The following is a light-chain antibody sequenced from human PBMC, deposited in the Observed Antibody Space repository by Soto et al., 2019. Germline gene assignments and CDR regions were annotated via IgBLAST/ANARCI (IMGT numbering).Light chain of an antibody. Sequence: DIQMTQSPSTLSASVGDRVTITCRASQSISSWLAWYQQKPGKAPNLLIYAASSLQSGVPSRFSGSASGTEFTLTISSLQPDDFATYYCQQYDNYPLTFGGGTKV. CDR3: QQYDNYPLT. CDR1: QSISSW. V-gene: IGKV1-5*01. J-gene: IGKJ4*01. CDR2: AAS.